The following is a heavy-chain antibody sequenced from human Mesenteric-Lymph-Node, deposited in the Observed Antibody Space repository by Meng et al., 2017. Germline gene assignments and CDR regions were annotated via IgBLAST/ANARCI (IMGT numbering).Heavy chain of an antibody. CDR1: GGSINSGDYY. CDR3: ARNYYFDY. J-gene: IGHJ4*02. V-gene: IGHV4-30-4*01. Sequence: HLLESGPVMVKPSQTLSLTCPVSGGSINSGDYYWSWIRQPPGKGLEWIGYIYYTGSTYYNPSLKSRVTISMDTSKNQFSLRLSSVTAADTAVYYCARNYYFDYWGQGTLVTVSS. CDR2: IYYTGST.